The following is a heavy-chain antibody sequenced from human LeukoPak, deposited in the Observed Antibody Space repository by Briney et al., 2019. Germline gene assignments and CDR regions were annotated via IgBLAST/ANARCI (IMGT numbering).Heavy chain of an antibody. CDR1: GFTFSSFG. D-gene: IGHD2-8*01. V-gene: IGHV3-23*01. CDR2: ISGSGAGT. J-gene: IGHJ4*02. CDR3: AKMVREFYTISYYFDY. Sequence: PGGSLRLSCAASGFTFSSFGMHWVRKAAGKGLEWVSGISGSGAGTYYADSVKGRFTISRDNSKNTLYLQMNSLRAEDTAVYYCAKMVREFYTISYYFDYWGQGTLVTVSS.